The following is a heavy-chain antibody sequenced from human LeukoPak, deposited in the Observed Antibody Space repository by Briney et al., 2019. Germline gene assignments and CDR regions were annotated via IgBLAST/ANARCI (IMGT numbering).Heavy chain of an antibody. J-gene: IGHJ4*02. CDR3: ARGSGSYYGNDY. CDR1: GGTFSSYA. D-gene: IGHD1-26*01. Sequence: ASVKVSCKASGGTFSSYAISWVRQAPGQGLQWMGRIIPILGIANYAQKFQGRVTITADKSTNTAYMELSSLRSEDTAVYYCARGSGSYYGNDYWGQGTLVTVSS. V-gene: IGHV1-69*04. CDR2: IIPILGIA.